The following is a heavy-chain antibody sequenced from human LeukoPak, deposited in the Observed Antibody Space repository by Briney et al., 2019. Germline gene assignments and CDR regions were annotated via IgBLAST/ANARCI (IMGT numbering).Heavy chain of an antibody. Sequence: ASVKVSCKVSGYTLTELSMHWVRQAPGKGLEWMGGFDPEDGETIYAQKFQGRVTMTEDRSTDTAYMELSSLRSEDTAVYYCATALRWLRSYFDYWGQGTLVTVSS. V-gene: IGHV1-24*01. CDR2: FDPEDGET. J-gene: IGHJ4*02. CDR1: GYTLTELS. D-gene: IGHD5-12*01. CDR3: ATALRWLRSYFDY.